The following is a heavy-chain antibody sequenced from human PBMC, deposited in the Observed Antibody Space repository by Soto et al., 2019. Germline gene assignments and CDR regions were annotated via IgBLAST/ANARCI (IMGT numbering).Heavy chain of an antibody. V-gene: IGHV3-74*01. CDR1: GFTFGPFW. Sequence: PGGSLRLSCAASGFTFGPFWMHWVRQAPGKGLVWLSHINSDGSTIVYADSVKGRFTISRDNAKNKLYLQMNSLRVEDTAVYYCARARLRYFDWSLIYWGQGTLVTVSS. D-gene: IGHD3-9*01. CDR2: INSDGSTI. J-gene: IGHJ4*02. CDR3: ARARLRYFDWSLIY.